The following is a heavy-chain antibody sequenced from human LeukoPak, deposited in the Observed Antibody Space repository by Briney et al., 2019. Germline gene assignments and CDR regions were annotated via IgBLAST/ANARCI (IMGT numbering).Heavy chain of an antibody. CDR1: AFTFSSYA. Sequence: GGSLRLSCAASAFTFSSYAMHWVRQAPGKGLEYVSAISGDGGNTFYANSVKGRFTISRDNAKNSVYLQMDSLRVEDTARYYCARDFIPAATFHSWGQGTRVTVSS. CDR2: ISGDGGNT. J-gene: IGHJ4*02. D-gene: IGHD6-25*01. CDR3: ARDFIPAATFHS. V-gene: IGHV3-64*01.